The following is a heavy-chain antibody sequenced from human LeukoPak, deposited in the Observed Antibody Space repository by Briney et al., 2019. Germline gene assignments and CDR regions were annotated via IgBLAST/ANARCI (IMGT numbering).Heavy chain of an antibody. J-gene: IGHJ6*03. CDR1: GFTFSSYW. V-gene: IGHV3-7*01. CDR3: ARDRPYYDILTGYYYYYYMDV. Sequence: GGSLRLSCTASGFTFSSYWMSWVRQAPGKGLEWVANIKQDGSEKYYVDSVKGRFTISRDNAKNSLYLQMNSLRAEDTAVYYCARDRPYYDILTGYYYYYYMDVWDKGTTVTISS. CDR2: IKQDGSEK. D-gene: IGHD3-9*01.